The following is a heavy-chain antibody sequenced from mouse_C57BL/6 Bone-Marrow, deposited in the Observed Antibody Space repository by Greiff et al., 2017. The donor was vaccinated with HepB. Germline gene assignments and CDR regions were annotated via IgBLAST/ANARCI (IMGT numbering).Heavy chain of an antibody. CDR3: ARTTVVTYWYFDV. CDR1: GFTFSDYG. D-gene: IGHD1-1*01. CDR2: ISSGSSTI. Sequence: EVQRVESGGGLVKPGGSLKLSCAASGFTFSDYGMHWVRQAPEKGLEWVAYISSGSSTIYYADTVKGRFTISTDNAKNTLCLQMTSLRSEDTAMYYCARTTVVTYWYFDVWGRGSTVTVSS. J-gene: IGHJ1*03. V-gene: IGHV5-17*01.